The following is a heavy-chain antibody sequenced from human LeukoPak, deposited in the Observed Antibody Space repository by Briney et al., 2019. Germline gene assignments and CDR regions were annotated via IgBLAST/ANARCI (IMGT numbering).Heavy chain of an antibody. CDR2: VYDSGSP. CDR3: AAESERWLVRS. Sequence: PLETLSLTCTVSGGSISSNYWSWIRQPPGKGLEWIGYVYDSGSPNYNPSLRSRVAISIDTSKNQFSLKLSSVTTADTAVYYCAAESERWLVRSWGQGTLVTVSS. V-gene: IGHV4-59*01. D-gene: IGHD6-19*01. CDR1: GGSISSNY. J-gene: IGHJ4*02.